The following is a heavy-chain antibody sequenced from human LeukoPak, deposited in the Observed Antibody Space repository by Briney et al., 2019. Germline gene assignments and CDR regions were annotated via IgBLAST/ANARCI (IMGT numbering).Heavy chain of an antibody. J-gene: IGHJ4*02. D-gene: IGHD6-19*01. CDR2: ISSSGSTI. Sequence: PGGSLRLSCAASGFTSSDYYMSWIRQAPGKGLEWVSYISSSGSTIYYADSVKGRFTISRDNAKNSLYLQMNSLRAEDTAVYYCARAPSGWYRYFDYWGQGTLVTVSS. CDR1: GFTSSDYY. V-gene: IGHV3-11*01. CDR3: ARAPSGWYRYFDY.